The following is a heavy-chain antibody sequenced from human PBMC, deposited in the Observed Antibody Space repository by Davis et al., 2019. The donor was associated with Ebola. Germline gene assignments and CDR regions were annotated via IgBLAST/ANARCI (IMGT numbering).Heavy chain of an antibody. Sequence: GGSLRLSCAASGFTFSSYGMHWVRQAPGKGLEWVAFIRYDGSNKYYADSVKGRFTISRDNSKNTLYLQMNSLRAEDTAVYYCAKRIAAADYYYYYGMDVWGKGTTVTVSS. CDR2: IRYDGSNK. CDR1: GFTFSSYG. CDR3: AKRIAAADYYYYYGMDV. J-gene: IGHJ6*04. D-gene: IGHD6-13*01. V-gene: IGHV3-30*02.